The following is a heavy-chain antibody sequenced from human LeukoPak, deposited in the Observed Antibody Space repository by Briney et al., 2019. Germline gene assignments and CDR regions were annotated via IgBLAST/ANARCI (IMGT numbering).Heavy chain of an antibody. CDR1: GYTFTSYG. Sequence: ASVKVSCKASGYTFTSYGISWVRQAPGQGLEWMGWISAYNGNTNYAQKLQGRVTMTTDTSTSTAYMELRSLRSDDTAVYYCARALGLIHSGSYRNYFDYWGQGTLVTVSS. J-gene: IGHJ4*02. V-gene: IGHV1-18*01. CDR2: ISAYNGNT. CDR3: ARALGLIHSGSYRNYFDY. D-gene: IGHD1-26*01.